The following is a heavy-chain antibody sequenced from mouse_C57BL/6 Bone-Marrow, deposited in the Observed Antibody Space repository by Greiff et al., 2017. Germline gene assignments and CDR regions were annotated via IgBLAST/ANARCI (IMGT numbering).Heavy chain of an antibody. J-gene: IGHJ3*01. CDR1: GSTFTSYW. Sequence: VQLQQPGAELVMPGASVKLSCKASGSTFTSYWMHWVKQRPGQGLEWIGEIDPSDSYTNYNQKFKGKSTLTVDKSSSTAYMQLSSLTSEDSAVYYCARGSNWAYGGQGTLVTVSA. CDR3: ARGSNWAY. CDR2: IDPSDSYT. D-gene: IGHD2-5*01. V-gene: IGHV1-69*01.